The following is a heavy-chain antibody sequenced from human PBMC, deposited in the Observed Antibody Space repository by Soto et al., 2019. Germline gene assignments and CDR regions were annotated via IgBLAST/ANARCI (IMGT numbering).Heavy chain of an antibody. CDR3: AGSSWPSDAFDI. D-gene: IGHD6-13*01. CDR1: DYTFTNYG. CDR2: INAGNGNT. J-gene: IGHJ3*02. V-gene: IGHV1-3*01. Sequence: ASVKVSCKASDYTFTNYGISWVRQAPGQRLEWMGWINAGNGNTKYSQKFQGRVTITRDTSASTAYMELSSLRSEDTAVYYCAGSSWPSDAFDIWGQGTMVTVSS.